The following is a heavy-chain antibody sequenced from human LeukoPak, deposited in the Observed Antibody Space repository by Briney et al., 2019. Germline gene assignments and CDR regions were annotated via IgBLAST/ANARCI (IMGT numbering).Heavy chain of an antibody. Sequence: PSETLSLTCTVSGGSISSSSYSWGWIRQPPGKGLEWIGNIYYSGSTYYNPSLKSRLTISVDTSKNQFSLKLSSVTAADTAVYYCARLISARIDYWGQGILVTVSS. CDR1: GGSISSSSYS. J-gene: IGHJ4*02. CDR2: IYYSGST. V-gene: IGHV4-39*01. D-gene: IGHD2/OR15-2a*01. CDR3: ARLISARIDY.